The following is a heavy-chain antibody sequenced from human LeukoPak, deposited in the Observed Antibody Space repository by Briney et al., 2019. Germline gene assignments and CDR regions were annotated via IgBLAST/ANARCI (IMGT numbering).Heavy chain of an antibody. D-gene: IGHD5-18*01. V-gene: IGHV3-7*01. CDR1: GFTFSSYW. CDR2: IKQDGSEK. J-gene: IGHJ6*03. Sequence: PGGSLRLSCAASGFTFSSYWMSWVRQAPGKGLEWVANIKQDGSEKYYVDSVKGRFTISRDNAKNSLYLQMNSLRAEDTAVYHCARGRGYSYGYVINYYMDVWGKGTTVTVSS. CDR3: ARGRGYSYGYVINYYMDV.